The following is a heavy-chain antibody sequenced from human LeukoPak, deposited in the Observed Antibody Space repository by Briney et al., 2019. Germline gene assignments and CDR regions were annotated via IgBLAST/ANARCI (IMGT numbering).Heavy chain of an antibody. CDR3: AREPGIMNAFDI. CDR1: GFTFSSYS. Sequence: GGSLRLSCAASGFTFSSYSMNWVRQAPGKGLEWVSSISSSSSYIYYADSVKGRFTISRDNAKNSLYLQMNSLRAEDTAVYYCAREPGIMNAFDIWGQGTMVTVSS. V-gene: IGHV3-21*01. CDR2: ISSSSSYI. J-gene: IGHJ3*02. D-gene: IGHD3-16*01.